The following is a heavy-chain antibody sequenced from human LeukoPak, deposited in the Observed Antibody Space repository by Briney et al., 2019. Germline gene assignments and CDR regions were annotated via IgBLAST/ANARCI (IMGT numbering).Heavy chain of an antibody. V-gene: IGHV3-9*03. CDR2: ISWNIDSI. J-gene: IGHJ4*02. D-gene: IGHD3-22*01. CDR3: AKDSDSRGHYPTFED. Sequence: PGGSLRLSCSASGFTFYDYAMHWGRQPPGKGLEWVAGISWNIDSIGYADSVKGRFTVSRDNAKHSLHLQMNSLRAEDMAFYYCAKDSDSRGHYPTFEDWGQGPLVTVSS. CDR1: GFTFYDYA.